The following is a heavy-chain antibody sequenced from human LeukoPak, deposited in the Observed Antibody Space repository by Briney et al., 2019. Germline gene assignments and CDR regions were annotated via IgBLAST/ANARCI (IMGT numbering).Heavy chain of an antibody. J-gene: IGHJ6*04. CDR2: IRYDGSNK. D-gene: IGHD2-2*01. Sequence: GGSLRLSCAASGFTFSSYGMHWVRQAPGKGLEWVAFIRYDGSNKYYADSVKGRFTISRDNSKNTLYLQMNSLRAEDTAVYYCAKNDIVVVPAGMDVWGKGTTVTVSS. CDR3: AKNDIVVVPAGMDV. CDR1: GFTFSSYG. V-gene: IGHV3-30*02.